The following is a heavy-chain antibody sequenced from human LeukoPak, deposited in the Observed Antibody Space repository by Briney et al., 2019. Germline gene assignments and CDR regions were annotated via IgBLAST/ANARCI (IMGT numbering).Heavy chain of an antibody. V-gene: IGHV3-30*18. CDR3: AKDYGSSWYYFDY. CDR2: ISYDGSNK. J-gene: IGHJ4*02. D-gene: IGHD6-13*01. CDR1: GFTFSSYG. Sequence: GRSLRLSCAASGFTFSSYGMHWVRQAPGKGLEWVAVISYDGSNKYYADSVKGRFTISRDNSKNTLYLQMNSPRAEDTAVYYCAKDYGSSWYYFDYWGQGTLVTVSS.